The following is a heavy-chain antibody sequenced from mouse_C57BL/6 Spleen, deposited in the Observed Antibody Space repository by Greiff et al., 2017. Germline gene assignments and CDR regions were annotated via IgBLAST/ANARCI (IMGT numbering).Heavy chain of an antibody. CDR3: ARAFITTVVAPFAY. J-gene: IGHJ3*01. CDR2: ISDGGSYT. V-gene: IGHV5-4*01. D-gene: IGHD1-1*01. Sequence: EVQLVESGGGLVKPGGSLKLSCAASGFTFSSYAMSWVRQTPEKRLEWVATISDGGSYTYYPDTVKSRFTISRDNAKNNLYLQMSHLKSEDTAMYYCARAFITTVVAPFAYWGQGTLVTVSA. CDR1: GFTFSSYA.